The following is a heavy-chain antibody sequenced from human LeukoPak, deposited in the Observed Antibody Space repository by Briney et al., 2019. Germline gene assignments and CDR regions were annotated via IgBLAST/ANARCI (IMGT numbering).Heavy chain of an antibody. CDR2: TSGSGGNP. D-gene: IGHD3-10*01. J-gene: IGHJ4*02. V-gene: IGHV3-23*01. Sequence: PGGSLRLSCAASGFAFSSYAMSWVRQAPGKGLEWVSVTSGSGGNPYYADSVKGRFTISRDNSKNTLYLHVNSLRAEDTALYYCAKETGIILVRGAVDYWGQGTLVTVSS. CDR1: GFAFSSYA. CDR3: AKETGIILVRGAVDY.